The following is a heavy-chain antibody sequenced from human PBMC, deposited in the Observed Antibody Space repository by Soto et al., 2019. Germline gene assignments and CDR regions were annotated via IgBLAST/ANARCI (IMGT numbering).Heavy chain of an antibody. CDR2: IYSGGNT. J-gene: IGHJ5*02. CDR3: ARGSDSAKIRFDP. V-gene: IGHV3-53*01. Sequence: PGGSLRLSCAASGFTVSSNYMSWVRQAPGKGLEWVSVIYSGGNTDYADSVKGRFSISRDSSRNTVYLQMNNLRVEDTAVYYCARGSDSAKIRFDPWGQGTLVTVSS. CDR1: GFTVSSNY. D-gene: IGHD2-15*01.